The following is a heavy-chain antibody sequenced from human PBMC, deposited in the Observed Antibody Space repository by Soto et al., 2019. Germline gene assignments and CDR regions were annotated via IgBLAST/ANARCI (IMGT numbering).Heavy chain of an antibody. D-gene: IGHD6-13*01. CDR1: GYTFTSYG. Sequence: QVQLVQSGAEVKKPGASVKVSCRASGYTFTSYGISWVRQAPGHGPEWMGRISTYNGNTNYVQKSTGRVTMPTDTTSNTAYLELRSLRYDDTAVYYCARDPGDSTTGHQAFDIWGQGTMVTVSS. CDR2: ISTYNGNT. J-gene: IGHJ3*02. CDR3: ARDPGDSTTGHQAFDI. V-gene: IGHV1-18*01.